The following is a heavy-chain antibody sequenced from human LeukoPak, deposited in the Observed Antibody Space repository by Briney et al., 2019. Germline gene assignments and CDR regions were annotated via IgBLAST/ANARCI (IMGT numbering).Heavy chain of an antibody. CDR2: ISYDGSNK. Sequence: GRSLRLSCEASGFTFSSYGMHWVRQAPGKGLEWVAVISYDGSNKYYADSVKGRFTISRDNSKNTLYLQMNSLRAEDTAVYYCAAFGNADYWGQGTLVTVSS. J-gene: IGHJ4*02. V-gene: IGHV3-30*03. CDR1: GFTFSSYG. CDR3: AAFGNADY. D-gene: IGHD4-23*01.